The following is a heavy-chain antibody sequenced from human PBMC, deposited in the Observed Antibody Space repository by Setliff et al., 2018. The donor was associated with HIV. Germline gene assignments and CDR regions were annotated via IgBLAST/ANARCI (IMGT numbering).Heavy chain of an antibody. V-gene: IGHV4-31*03. Sequence: KPSETLSLTCTVTGGSISSGGFYWTWNRQHPGKGLKWMVYIYKTGSTYHSPSLVSRVTISTDTSKNQFSLKLSSVTAADTAVYFCARGRSSSSSWPIDYWGQGTLVTVSS. CDR2: IYKTGST. CDR1: GGSISSGGFY. CDR3: ARGRSSSSSWPIDY. J-gene: IGHJ4*02. D-gene: IGHD6-13*01.